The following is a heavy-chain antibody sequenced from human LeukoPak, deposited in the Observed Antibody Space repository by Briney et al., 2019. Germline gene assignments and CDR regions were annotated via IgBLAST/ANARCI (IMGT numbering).Heavy chain of an antibody. CDR3: ARDRSSFTAYSYGDFDY. CDR1: GGSISSYY. V-gene: IGHV4-59*01. CDR2: IYYSGST. D-gene: IGHD5-18*01. Sequence: KTSETLSLTCTVSGGSISSYYWSWIRQPPGKGLEWIGYIYYSGSTNYNPSLKSRVTISVDTSKNQFSLKLSSVTAADTAVYYCARDRSSFTAYSYGDFDYWGQGTLVTVSS. J-gene: IGHJ4*02.